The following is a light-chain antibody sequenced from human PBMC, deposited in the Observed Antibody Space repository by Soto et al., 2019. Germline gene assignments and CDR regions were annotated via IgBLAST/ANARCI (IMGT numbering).Light chain of an antibody. CDR1: SSNIGSHS. CDR2: ENN. J-gene: IGLJ3*02. V-gene: IGLV1-51*02. Sequence: QSVLTQPPSVSAAPGQPVTIFCSGSSSNIGSHSVSWYQQLPGTAPKLLIYENNKRPSGIPDRFSGSKSGTSATLGITGLQTGDEADYYCGTWDNSLSGGVFGGGTKLTVL. CDR3: GTWDNSLSGGV.